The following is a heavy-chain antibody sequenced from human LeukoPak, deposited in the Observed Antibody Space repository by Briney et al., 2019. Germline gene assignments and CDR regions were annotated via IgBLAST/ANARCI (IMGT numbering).Heavy chain of an antibody. Sequence: GGSLRLSCAASEFTFSSYGMHWVPQAPGKGLEWVAFIWYDGNTKYYADSVKGRFTISRDNSKNTLYLQMNSLRAEDTAVYYCAKDPCSGGSCYSYYYYYYMDVWGKGTTVTVSS. CDR2: IWYDGNTK. CDR3: AKDPCSGGSCYSYYYYYYMDV. D-gene: IGHD2-15*01. CDR1: EFTFSSYG. V-gene: IGHV3-30*02. J-gene: IGHJ6*03.